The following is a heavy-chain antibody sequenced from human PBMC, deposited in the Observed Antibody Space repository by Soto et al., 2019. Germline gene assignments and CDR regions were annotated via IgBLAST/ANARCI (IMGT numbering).Heavy chain of an antibody. D-gene: IGHD1-26*01. Sequence: GASVKVSCKASGYTFTSYYMHWVRQAPGQGLEWMGIINTGSVSTKYAQKFQGRVTITTDTSASTAYMELSSLRSEDTAVYYCARISGNYYGAFDIWGQGTMVTVSS. V-gene: IGHV1-46*01. J-gene: IGHJ3*02. CDR2: INTGSVST. CDR3: ARISGNYYGAFDI. CDR1: GYTFTSYY.